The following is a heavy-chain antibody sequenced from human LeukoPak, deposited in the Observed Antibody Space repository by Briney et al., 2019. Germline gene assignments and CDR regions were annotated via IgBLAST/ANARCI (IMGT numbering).Heavy chain of an antibody. V-gene: IGHV3-21*01. J-gene: IGHJ4*02. D-gene: IGHD2-2*02. Sequence: GGSLRLSCAASGFTFSSYSMNWVRQAPGKGLEWVSSISSSSSYIYYVDSVKGRFTISRDNAKNSLYLQMNSLRAEDTAVYYCARDSQRDIVVVPAAIYNYWGQGTLVTVSS. CDR3: ARDSQRDIVVVPAAIYNY. CDR2: ISSSSSYI. CDR1: GFTFSSYS.